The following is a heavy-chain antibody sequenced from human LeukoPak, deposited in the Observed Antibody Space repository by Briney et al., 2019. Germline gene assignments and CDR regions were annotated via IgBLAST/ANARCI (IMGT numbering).Heavy chain of an antibody. Sequence: PSETLSLTCTVSGGSISSYYWSWIRQPPGKGLEWIGYIYYSGSTNYNPSLKSRVTISVDTSKNQFSLKLSSVTAADTAVYYCAGTMVRGVIRYFDYWGQGTLVTVSS. CDR2: IYYSGST. CDR3: AGTMVRGVIRYFDY. V-gene: IGHV4-59*01. D-gene: IGHD3-10*01. CDR1: GGSISSYY. J-gene: IGHJ4*02.